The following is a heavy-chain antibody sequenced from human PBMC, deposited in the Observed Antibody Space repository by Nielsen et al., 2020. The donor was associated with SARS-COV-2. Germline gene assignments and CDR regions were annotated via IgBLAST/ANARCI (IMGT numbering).Heavy chain of an antibody. CDR2: ILYDGSNK. D-gene: IGHD6-6*01. V-gene: IGHV3-33*05. CDR1: GFTFSSYG. Sequence: GESLKIPCAAPGFTFSSYGMHWVRQAPGQGLEWVAVILYDGSNKYYADSVKGRFTISRDNAKNSLYLQMNSLRDEDTAVYYCERDPPKYSSSSEGDFDYWGQGTLVTVSS. CDR3: ERDPPKYSSSSEGDFDY. J-gene: IGHJ4*02.